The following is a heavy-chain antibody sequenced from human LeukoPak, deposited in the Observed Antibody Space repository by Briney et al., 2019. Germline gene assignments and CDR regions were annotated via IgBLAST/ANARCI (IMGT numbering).Heavy chain of an antibody. Sequence: PGGSLRLSCEGSGFTFRTYWMTWVRQAPAKGLERVANIKQDGSEKYYVDSVKGRFTISIDNAQNSLYLQMNSLRAEDTAVYYCARPRDSGWSKTWDYWGQGTLVTVSS. CDR3: ARPRDSGWSKTWDY. CDR1: GFTFRTYW. D-gene: IGHD6-13*01. J-gene: IGHJ4*02. V-gene: IGHV3-7*03. CDR2: IKQDGSEK.